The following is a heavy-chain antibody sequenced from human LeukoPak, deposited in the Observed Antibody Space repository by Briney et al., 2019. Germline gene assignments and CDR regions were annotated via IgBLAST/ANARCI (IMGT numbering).Heavy chain of an antibody. J-gene: IGHJ6*03. CDR2: INPNSGGT. Sequence: GASVKVSCKASGYTITDYYMHWVRQAPGQGLEWMGWINPNSGGTNYAQKFLGRVTMTRDTSISTAYMELSRLKSDDTAVYYCAREYYDILTGYDPYYYMDVWGKGTTVTVSS. CDR1: GYTITDYY. D-gene: IGHD3-9*01. V-gene: IGHV1-2*02. CDR3: AREYYDILTGYDPYYYMDV.